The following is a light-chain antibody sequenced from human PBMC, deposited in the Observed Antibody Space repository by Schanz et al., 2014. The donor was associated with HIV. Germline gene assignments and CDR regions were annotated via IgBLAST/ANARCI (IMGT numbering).Light chain of an antibody. CDR2: AAS. V-gene: IGKV1-9*01. J-gene: IGKJ4*01. Sequence: DIQLSQSPSFLSASVGDRVTVTCRASQDISTYLAWYQQKPGKAPNLLIYAASTLHTGVPLRFSGSGSGTDFTLTISSLQPEDVATYYCQKYDNAPLTFGGGTKVEIK. CDR1: QDISTY. CDR3: QKYDNAPLT.